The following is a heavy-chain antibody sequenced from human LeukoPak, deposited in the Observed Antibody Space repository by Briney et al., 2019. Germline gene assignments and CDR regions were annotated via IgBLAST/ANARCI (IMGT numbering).Heavy chain of an antibody. D-gene: IGHD5-24*01. J-gene: IGHJ4*02. Sequence: PSETLSLTCAVYGGSFSSYYWSWIRQPPGKGLEWIGYIYYSGSTNYNPSLKSRVTISVDTSKNQFSLKLSSVAAADTAVYYCARGGDGYRGDYWGRGTLVTVSS. CDR2: IYYSGST. CDR1: GGSFSSYY. CDR3: ARGGDGYRGDY. V-gene: IGHV4-59*01.